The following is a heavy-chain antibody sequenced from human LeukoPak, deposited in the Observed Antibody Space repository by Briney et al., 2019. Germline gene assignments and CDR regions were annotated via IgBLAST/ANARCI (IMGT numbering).Heavy chain of an antibody. CDR3: ARASTQDYYDSSGYYNY. D-gene: IGHD3-22*01. CDR2: IYYSGST. V-gene: IGHV4-59*06. J-gene: IGHJ4*02. CDR1: GGSISSYY. Sequence: SETLSLTCTVSGGSISSYYWSWIRQHPGKGLEWIGYIYYSGSTYYNPSLKSRVTISVDTSKNQFSLKLSSVTAADTAVYYCARASTQDYYDSSGYYNYWGQGTLVTVSS.